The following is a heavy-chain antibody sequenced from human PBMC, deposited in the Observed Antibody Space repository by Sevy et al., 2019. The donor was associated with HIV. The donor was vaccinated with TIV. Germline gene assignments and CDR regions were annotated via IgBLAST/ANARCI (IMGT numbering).Heavy chain of an antibody. CDR1: GGSISSYY. V-gene: IGHV4-59*01. D-gene: IGHD5-18*01. Sequence: SETLSLTCTVSGGSISSYYWSWIRQPPGKGLEWIGYIYYSGSTNYNPSLKSRVTISVDTSKNQFSRKLSSVTAADTAVYYCARVNPGQYNYYDYGMDVWGQGTTVTVSS. J-gene: IGHJ6*02. CDR2: IYYSGST. CDR3: ARVNPGQYNYYDYGMDV.